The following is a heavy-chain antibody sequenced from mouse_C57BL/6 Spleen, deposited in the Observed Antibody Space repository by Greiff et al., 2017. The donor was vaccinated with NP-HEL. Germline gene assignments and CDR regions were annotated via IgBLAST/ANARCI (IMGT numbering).Heavy chain of an antibody. Sequence: VQLQQSGPELVKPGASVKISCKASGYTFTDYYMNWVKQSHGKSLEWIGDINPNNGGTSYTQKFKGKATLTVDKSSSTAYMELRSLTSEDSAVYYGARKGAYDYDSWFAYWGQGTLVTVSA. CDR3: ARKGAYDYDSWFAY. D-gene: IGHD2-4*01. J-gene: IGHJ3*01. V-gene: IGHV1-26*01. CDR1: GYTFTDYY. CDR2: INPNNGGT.